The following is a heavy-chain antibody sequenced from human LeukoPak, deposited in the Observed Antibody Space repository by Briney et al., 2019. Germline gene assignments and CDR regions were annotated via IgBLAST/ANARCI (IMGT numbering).Heavy chain of an antibody. Sequence: GGSLRLSCAASGITFRSYGMHWVRQAPGKGLEWVAVISYDGSHKYYADSVKGQFSISRDNSKNTLYLQMNSLRANDTAVYYCAKGARGDTVTSIVGLNWFDPWGQGTLVTVSS. V-gene: IGHV3-30*18. CDR3: AKGARGDTVTSIVGLNWFDP. J-gene: IGHJ5*02. D-gene: IGHD4-17*01. CDR2: ISYDGSHK. CDR1: GITFRSYG.